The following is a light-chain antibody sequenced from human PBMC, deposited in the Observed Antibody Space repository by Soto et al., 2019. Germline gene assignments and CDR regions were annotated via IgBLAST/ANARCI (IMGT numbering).Light chain of an antibody. Sequence: EIVLTQSPGTLSLSPGERATLSCRASQSVSSSHLAWYQQKPGQAPRLLIYGASSRATGIPDRFSGSGSGTDFTLTISRLGPEDFAVYFCQHYGSSPPYTFGQGTKLEIK. CDR1: QSVSSSH. V-gene: IGKV3-20*01. CDR3: QHYGSSPPYT. CDR2: GAS. J-gene: IGKJ2*01.